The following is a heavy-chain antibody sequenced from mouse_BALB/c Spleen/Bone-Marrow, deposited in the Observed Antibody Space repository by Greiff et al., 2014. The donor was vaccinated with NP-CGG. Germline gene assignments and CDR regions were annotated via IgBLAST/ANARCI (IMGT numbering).Heavy chain of an antibody. D-gene: IGHD2-1*01. CDR2: INPSTGYS. J-gene: IGHJ3*01. CDR3: ARYGNYTLFAY. V-gene: IGHV1-7*01. CDR1: GYSFTNYW. Sequence: VQLQESGAELAKPGASVKMSCKASGYSFTNYWMHWVKQRPGQGLEWIGYINPSTGYSEYNQKFKDKATLTADKSSNIAYMQLISPTSEDSAVYYCARYGNYTLFAYWGQGTLVTVSA.